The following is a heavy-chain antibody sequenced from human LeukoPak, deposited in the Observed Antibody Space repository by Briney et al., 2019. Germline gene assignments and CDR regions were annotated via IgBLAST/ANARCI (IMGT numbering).Heavy chain of an antibody. CDR3: TTTTTVLTGF. CDR2: SKTHGDTT. J-gene: IGHJ4*02. Sequence: GGSLRLSCAASGFTFSNVWMDWVRQAPGRGLEWVGRSKTHGDTTQYAAPVKGRFTISRDDSKNTLYLQMNSLKTEDTAVYYCTTTTTVLTGFWGQGTLVSVSS. V-gene: IGHV3-15*01. D-gene: IGHD4-11*01. CDR1: GFTFSNVW.